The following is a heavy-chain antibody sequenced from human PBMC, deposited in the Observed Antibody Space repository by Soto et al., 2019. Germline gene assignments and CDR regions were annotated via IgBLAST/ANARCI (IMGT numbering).Heavy chain of an antibody. CDR3: ASRIAAAVPTYYYGMDV. D-gene: IGHD6-13*01. Sequence: SVKVSCKASGGTFSSYAISWVRQAPGQGLEWMGGIIPIFGTANYAQKFQGRVTITADKSTSTAYMELSSLRSEDTAVYYCASRIAAAVPTYYYGMDVWGQGTTVTVYS. CDR2: IIPIFGTA. CDR1: GGTFSSYA. J-gene: IGHJ6*02. V-gene: IGHV1-69*06.